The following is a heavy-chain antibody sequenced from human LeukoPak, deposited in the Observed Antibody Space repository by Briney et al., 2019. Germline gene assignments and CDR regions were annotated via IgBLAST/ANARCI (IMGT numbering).Heavy chain of an antibody. J-gene: IGHJ4*02. D-gene: IGHD3-9*01. CDR1: GGSFSGYY. Sequence: PSETLSLTCAVYGGSFSGYYWSWIRQPPRKGLEWIGEINHSGSTNYNPSLKSRVTISVDTSKNQFSLKLSSVTAADTAVYYCARVNYDILTGYISYFDYWGQGTLVTVSS. CDR2: INHSGST. V-gene: IGHV4-34*01. CDR3: ARVNYDILTGYISYFDY.